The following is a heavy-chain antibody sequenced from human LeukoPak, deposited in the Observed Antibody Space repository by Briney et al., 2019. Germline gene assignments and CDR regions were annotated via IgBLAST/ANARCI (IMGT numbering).Heavy chain of an antibody. V-gene: IGHV4-59*01. Sequence: SETLSLTCTVSGGSISSSYWSWIRQPPGKGLEWIGYIYSSGNTNSNPSLKSRVTIAVDTSKSQFSLRLSSVTAADTTVYYCARVMGSGWTGFDYWGQGTLVTVSS. D-gene: IGHD6-19*01. CDR3: ARVMGSGWTGFDY. J-gene: IGHJ4*02. CDR1: GGSISSSY. CDR2: IYSSGNT.